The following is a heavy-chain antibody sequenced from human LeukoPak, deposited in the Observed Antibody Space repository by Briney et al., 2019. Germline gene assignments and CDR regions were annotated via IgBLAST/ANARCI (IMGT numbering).Heavy chain of an antibody. CDR3: ARTLGGMTVERATGLDL. CDR1: GYIFFTHG. J-gene: IGHJ2*01. D-gene: IGHD5-24*01. V-gene: IGHV1-18*01. Sequence: ASVTVSCKSSGYIFFTHGVTWVRQAPGQGLEWMGWISAYEGNTNYAQKFQDRVTMTTHTSTSTAYMELRSLTSDDTAVYYCARTLGGMTVERATGLDLWGRGTLVTVSS. CDR2: ISAYEGNT.